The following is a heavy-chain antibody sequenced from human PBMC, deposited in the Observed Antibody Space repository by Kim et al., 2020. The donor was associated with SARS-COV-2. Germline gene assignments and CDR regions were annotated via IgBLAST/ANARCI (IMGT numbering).Heavy chain of an antibody. CDR1: GYTFTSYA. CDR2: INTNTGNP. D-gene: IGHD3-3*01. V-gene: IGHV7-4-1*02. J-gene: IGHJ6*03. Sequence: ASVKVSCKASGYTFTSYAMNWVRQAPGQGLEWMGWINTNTGNPTYAQGFTGRFVFSLDTSVSTAYLQISSLKAEDTAVYYCARGPQGFWSGYYYYYYMDVWGIGTTVTVSS. CDR3: ARGPQGFWSGYYYYYYMDV.